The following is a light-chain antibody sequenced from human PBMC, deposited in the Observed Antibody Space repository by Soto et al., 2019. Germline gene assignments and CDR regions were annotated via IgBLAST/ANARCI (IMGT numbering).Light chain of an antibody. V-gene: IGLV2-14*01. CDR1: SSDVGAHNL. CDR3: CSLTTRDSHV. Sequence: QSALTQPASVSGSPGQSITISCSGTSSDVGAHNLVSWYQQHPGRAPKLMIYAVSNRPSGVSNRFSGSKSGYTASLTISGLQAEDEADYYCCSLTTRDSHVFGTGTKLTVL. CDR2: AVS. J-gene: IGLJ1*01.